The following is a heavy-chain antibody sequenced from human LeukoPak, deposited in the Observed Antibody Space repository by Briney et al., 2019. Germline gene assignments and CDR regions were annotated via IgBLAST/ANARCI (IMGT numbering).Heavy chain of an antibody. D-gene: IGHD1-26*01. CDR2: IYPNNGDT. CDR1: EYTFTDYY. V-gene: IGHV1-2*02. J-gene: IGHJ4*02. Sequence: ASVKVSCKASEYTFTDYYIHWLRRAPGQGLEWMGWIYPNNGDTNYAQKFQGSVTMTRDTSINTAYMELSSLTSDDTAVYYCARDGVGTYDYWGQGTLVTVSS. CDR3: ARDGVGTYDY.